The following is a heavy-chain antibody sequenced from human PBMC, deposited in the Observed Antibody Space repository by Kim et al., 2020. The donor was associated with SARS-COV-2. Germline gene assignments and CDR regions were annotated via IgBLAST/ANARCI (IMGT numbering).Heavy chain of an antibody. J-gene: IGHJ5*02. CDR2: GST. D-gene: IGHD3-10*01. CDR3: ARDSGWFDP. Sequence: GSTNYNPSLKSRVTISVDTSKNQFSLKLSSVTAADTAVYYCARDSGWFDPWGQGTLVTVSS. V-gene: IGHV4-34*01.